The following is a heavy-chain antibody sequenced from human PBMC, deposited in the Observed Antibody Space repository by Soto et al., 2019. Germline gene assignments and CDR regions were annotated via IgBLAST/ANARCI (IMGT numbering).Heavy chain of an antibody. CDR2: IYYTGST. CDR1: GGSISDDY. D-gene: IGHD3-22*01. Sequence: QVQLQESGPGLVKPSETLSLTCTVSGGSISDDYWSWFRQPPGKGLEWIGYIYYTGSTTYNPSLKTPLSTSLATSNKTFSLRLTSVTAADPAVYYCARLGHYYHAFDSWGRGTLVTVSS. V-gene: IGHV4-59*08. J-gene: IGHJ4*02. CDR3: ARLGHYYHAFDS.